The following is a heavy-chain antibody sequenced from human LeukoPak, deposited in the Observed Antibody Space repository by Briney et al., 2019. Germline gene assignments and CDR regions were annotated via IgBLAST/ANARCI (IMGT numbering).Heavy chain of an antibody. V-gene: IGHV3-23*01. CDR1: AFTISTYA. Sequence: GGSHRLSCTTSAFTISTYARIWVRQAPVGVLERVSAIRGSGGSTYYADSVKGRFTIYRDNSKNTLYLQMNSLRAEDTAVYYCAKGGEMATFWGQGTLVTVSS. CDR2: IRGSGGST. D-gene: IGHD5-24*01. J-gene: IGHJ4*02. CDR3: AKGGEMATF.